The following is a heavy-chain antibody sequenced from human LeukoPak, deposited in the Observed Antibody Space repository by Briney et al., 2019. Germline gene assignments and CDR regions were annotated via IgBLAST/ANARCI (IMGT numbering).Heavy chain of an antibody. CDR2: IYYSGST. CDR3: ARRNDYYDSSGYLLDY. D-gene: IGHD3-22*01. CDR1: GGSISSYY. J-gene: IGHJ4*02. V-gene: IGHV4-59*08. Sequence: PSETLSLTCTVSGGSISSYYWSWLRQPPGKGREWIGYIYYSGSTNYNPSLKSRVTISVDTSKNQFSLKLTSVTAADTAVYYCARRNDYYDSSGYLLDYWGQGTLVTVSS.